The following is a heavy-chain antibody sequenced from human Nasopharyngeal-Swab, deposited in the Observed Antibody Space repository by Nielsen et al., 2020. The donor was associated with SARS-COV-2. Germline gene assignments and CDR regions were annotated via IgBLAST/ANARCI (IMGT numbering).Heavy chain of an antibody. V-gene: IGHV5-10-1*01. CDR1: GYSFTSYW. CDR2: IDPSDSYT. Sequence: GSLRLSCKGSGYSFTSYWISWVRQMPGQGLQWKGRIDPSDSYTYYSPSFQGHVTISADKSISTADVQWSSLKASDTAMYYCARRPPYKWNPFDYWGQGTLVTVSS. CDR3: ARRPPYKWNPFDY. D-gene: IGHD1-20*01. J-gene: IGHJ4*02.